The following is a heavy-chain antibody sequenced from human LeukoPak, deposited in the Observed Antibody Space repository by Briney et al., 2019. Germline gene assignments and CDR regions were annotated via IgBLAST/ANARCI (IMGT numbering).Heavy chain of an antibody. D-gene: IGHD3-22*01. V-gene: IGHV3-23*01. CDR3: AKDWARYYYDSSGYYNY. CDR1: GFTFSSYG. Sequence: GGSLRLSCAASGFTFSSYGMSWVRQAPGKGLEWVSAISGSGGSTYYADSVKGRFTISRDDSKNTLYLQMNSLRAEDTAVYYCAKDWARYYYDSSGYYNYWGQGTLVTVSS. CDR2: ISGSGGST. J-gene: IGHJ4*02.